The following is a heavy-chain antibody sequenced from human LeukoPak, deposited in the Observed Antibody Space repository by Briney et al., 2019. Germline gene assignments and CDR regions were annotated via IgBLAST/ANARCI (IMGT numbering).Heavy chain of an antibody. Sequence: SETLSLTCAVSGYSISSGYYSGWIRQPPGKGLEWIGSIYHSGSTYYNPSLKSRVTISVDTSKNQFSLKLSSVTAADTAVYYCARDLLNRYCSSTSCPGWFDPWGQGTLVTVSS. D-gene: IGHD2-2*01. J-gene: IGHJ5*02. CDR3: ARDLLNRYCSSTSCPGWFDP. CDR1: GYSISSGYY. CDR2: IYHSGST. V-gene: IGHV4-38-2*02.